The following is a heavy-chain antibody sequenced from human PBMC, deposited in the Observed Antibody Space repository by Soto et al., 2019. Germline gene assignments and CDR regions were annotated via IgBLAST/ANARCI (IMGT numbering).Heavy chain of an antibody. CDR2: IKGDGTDK. J-gene: IGHJ4*01. CDR1: GFTFSRLS. D-gene: IGHD2-21*01. CDR3: ERVASAFYSLCGRYFDY. Sequence: GQSRRLSCAASGFTFSRLSMSGGPQGQGKGLEWVASIKGDGTDKYYVGSVMGRFTISRDNAKNSMYLQMSSLRAEDTAVYLCERVASAFYSLCGRYFDYWG. V-gene: IGHV3-7*01.